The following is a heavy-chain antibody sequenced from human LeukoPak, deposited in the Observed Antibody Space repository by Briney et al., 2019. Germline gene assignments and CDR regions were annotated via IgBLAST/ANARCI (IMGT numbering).Heavy chain of an antibody. J-gene: IGHJ4*02. CDR1: GFTFSTYR. CDR2: ISGSSYI. Sequence: GGAPRLFCAACGFTFSTYRMNCVSNAPRNGLGWVSSISGSSYIYYADSVKGRFTISRDNAKNSLYLQMNSLRAEDTAVYYCARDTIARSGYSLHFDYWGQGTLVTVSS. CDR3: ARDTIARSGYSLHFDY. V-gene: IGHV3-21*01. D-gene: IGHD5-18*01.